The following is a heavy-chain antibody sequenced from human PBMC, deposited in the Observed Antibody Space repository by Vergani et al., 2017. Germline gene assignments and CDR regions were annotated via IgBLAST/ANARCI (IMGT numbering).Heavy chain of an antibody. CDR3: ARERGQWLATFDAFDS. CDR2: ISSSSSYI. J-gene: IGHJ3*02. CDR1: GFTFSSFS. Sequence: EVQLVESGGGLVKPGGSLRLSCAASGFTFSSFSMNWVRQAPGKGLEWVSSISSSSSYIYYADSVKGRFTISRDNAKNSLYLQMNSLRAEDTAVYYCARERGQWLATFDAFDSWGQGTMVTVSS. D-gene: IGHD6-19*01. V-gene: IGHV3-21*01.